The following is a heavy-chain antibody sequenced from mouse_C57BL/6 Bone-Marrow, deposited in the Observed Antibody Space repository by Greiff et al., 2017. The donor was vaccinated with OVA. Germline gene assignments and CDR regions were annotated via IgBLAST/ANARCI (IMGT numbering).Heavy chain of an antibody. V-gene: IGHV1-81*01. CDR3: AIFCYGSSFDV. CDR1: GYTFTSYG. D-gene: IGHD1-1*01. Sequence: VQLQQSGAELARPGASVKLSCKASGYTFTSYGISWVKQRPGQGLEWIGEIYPSSGNTYYNEKFKGKATLTADKSSSTAYMELRSLTSEDSAVYFCAIFCYGSSFDVWGTGTTVTVSS. CDR2: IYPSSGNT. J-gene: IGHJ1*03.